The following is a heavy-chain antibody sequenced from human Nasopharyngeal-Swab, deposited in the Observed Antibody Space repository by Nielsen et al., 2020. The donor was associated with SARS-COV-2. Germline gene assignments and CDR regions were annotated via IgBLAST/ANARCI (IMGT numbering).Heavy chain of an antibody. V-gene: IGHV2-5*02. CDR2: IFWDDDK. J-gene: IGHJ6*02. D-gene: IGHD5-12*01. Sequence: WIRQPPGKALEWLAVIFWDDDKWYSPSLEGRLTITKDTTKNQVVLRITNVDPVDTGTYYCARVDVSGFYYYGLGVWGQGTTVTVSS. CDR3: ARVDVSGFYYYGLGV.